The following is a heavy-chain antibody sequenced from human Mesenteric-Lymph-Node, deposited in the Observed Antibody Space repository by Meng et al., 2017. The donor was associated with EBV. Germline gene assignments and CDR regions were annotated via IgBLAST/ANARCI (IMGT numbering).Heavy chain of an antibody. V-gene: IGHV4-30-4*01. CDR1: GDSISGGCYY. J-gene: IGHJ4*02. D-gene: IGHD1-1*01. CDR2: IYHSGGA. Sequence: LETGPGLENPEHPPTLTCVVPGDSISGGCYYWSWSREPPGKGREWIGYIYHSGGAYYTPSRKSRVTMSVDTYKNLFSLTLGAVTAADTAGYYCVRQPWLHERFNYWGQGILVTVSS. CDR3: VRQPWLHERFNY.